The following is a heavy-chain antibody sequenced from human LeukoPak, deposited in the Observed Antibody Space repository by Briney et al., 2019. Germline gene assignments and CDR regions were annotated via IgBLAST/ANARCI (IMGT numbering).Heavy chain of an antibody. D-gene: IGHD3-16*01. CDR2: ISWNSGSI. CDR1: GFTFDDYA. Sequence: PGGSLRLSCAASGFTFDDYAMHWVRQAPGKGLVWVSGISWNSGSIGYADSVKGRFTISRDNAKNSLYLQMNSLRAEDTALYYCAKDLVLGGTTGFDYWGQGTLVTVSS. J-gene: IGHJ4*02. CDR3: AKDLVLGGTTGFDY. V-gene: IGHV3-9*01.